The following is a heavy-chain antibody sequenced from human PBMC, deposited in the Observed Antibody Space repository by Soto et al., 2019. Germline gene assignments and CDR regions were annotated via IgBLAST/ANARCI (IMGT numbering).Heavy chain of an antibody. CDR2: ISHSGST. Sequence: ASETLSLTCALYGGSFSGYYWSWVRQPPGEGLEWMGEISHSGSTIYNPSLTSRVAISLDTSKNQFSLKLASVTAADTAVYYCARYGPGVGGPTYRFDPWGQGTPVTVSS. V-gene: IGHV4-34*01. CDR1: GGSFSGYY. CDR3: ARYGPGVGGPTYRFDP. J-gene: IGHJ5*02. D-gene: IGHD2-15*01.